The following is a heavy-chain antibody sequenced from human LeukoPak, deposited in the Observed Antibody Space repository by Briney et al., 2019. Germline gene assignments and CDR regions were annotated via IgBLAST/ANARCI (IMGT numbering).Heavy chain of an antibody. CDR1: GGSISSSSYY. CDR2: IYYSGST. J-gene: IGHJ4*02. Sequence: SETLSLTCTVSGGSISSSSYYWGWIRQPPGKGLEWIGSIYYSGSTYYNPSLKSRVTISVDTSKNQFSLKLSSVTAADTAVYYCARGPSSSWWFGIDYWGQGTLVTVSS. V-gene: IGHV4-39*07. D-gene: IGHD6-13*01. CDR3: ARGPSSSWWFGIDY.